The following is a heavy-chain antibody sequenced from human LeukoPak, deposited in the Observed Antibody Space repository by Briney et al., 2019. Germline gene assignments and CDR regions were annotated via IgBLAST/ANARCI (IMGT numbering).Heavy chain of an antibody. CDR2: IYTSGST. Sequence: SETLSLTCTVSGGSISSGSYYWSWIRQPAGKGLEWIGRIYTSGSTNYNPSLKSRVTISVDTSKNQFSLKLSSVTAADTAVYYCARGGGGYYYDSSGYPPLDYWGQGTLVTVSS. V-gene: IGHV4-61*02. J-gene: IGHJ4*02. D-gene: IGHD3-22*01. CDR1: GGSISSGSYY. CDR3: ARGGGGYYYDSSGYPPLDY.